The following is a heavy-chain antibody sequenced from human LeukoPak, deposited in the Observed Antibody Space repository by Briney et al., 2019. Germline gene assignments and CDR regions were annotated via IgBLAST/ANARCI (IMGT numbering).Heavy chain of an antibody. CDR2: IYYSGST. D-gene: IGHD6-13*01. J-gene: IGHJ4*02. V-gene: IGHV4-39*01. CDR1: GGSISSSSYY. CDR3: ARSSSTWKYYFDY. Sequence: PSETLSLTSTVSGGSISSSSYYWGWIRQPPGKGLEWIGAIYYSGSTYFTPSLKSRVTISVDTSKNQFSLKLSSVTAADTAVYYCARSSSTWKYYFDYWGQGTLVTVSS.